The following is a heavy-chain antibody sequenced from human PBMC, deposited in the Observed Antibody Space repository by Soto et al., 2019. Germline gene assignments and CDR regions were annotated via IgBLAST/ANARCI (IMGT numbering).Heavy chain of an antibody. CDR2: MNPNSGNT. CDR1: GYTFTSYD. J-gene: IGHJ6*03. V-gene: IGHV1-8*01. D-gene: IGHD2-21*01. Sequence: ASVKVSCKASGYTFTSYDIHWVRQATGQGLEWMGWMNPNSGNTGYAQKFQGRVTMTRNTSISTAYMELSSLRSEDTAVYYCARARVNYYYSYMDVWGKGTTVTVSS. CDR3: ARARVNYYYSYMDV.